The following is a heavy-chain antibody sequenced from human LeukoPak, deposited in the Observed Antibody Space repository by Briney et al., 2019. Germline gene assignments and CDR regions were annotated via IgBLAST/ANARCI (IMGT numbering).Heavy chain of an antibody. D-gene: IGHD3-22*01. CDR2: IKQDGSEK. Sequence: GGSLRLSCAASGFTFSSYWMSWVRQAPGKGLEWVANIKQDGSEKYYVDSVKGRFTISRDNAKNSLYLQINSLRAEDTAVYYCARDSPYYYDSSGPHLDYWGQGTLVTVSS. V-gene: IGHV3-7*03. CDR1: GFTFSSYW. J-gene: IGHJ4*02. CDR3: ARDSPYYYDSSGPHLDY.